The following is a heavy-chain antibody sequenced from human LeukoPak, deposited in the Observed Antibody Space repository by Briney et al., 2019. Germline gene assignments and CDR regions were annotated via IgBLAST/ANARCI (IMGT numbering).Heavy chain of an antibody. D-gene: IGHD3-16*01. CDR1: GGSISSYY. CDR2: INHSGST. CDR3: ARGVITFGGVIYGMDV. Sequence: PSETLSLTCTVSGGSISSYYWSWIRQPPGKGLEWIGEINHSGSTNYNPSLKSRVTISVDTSKNQFSLKLSSVTAADTAVYYCARGVITFGGVIYGMDVWGQGTTVTVSS. J-gene: IGHJ6*02. V-gene: IGHV4-34*01.